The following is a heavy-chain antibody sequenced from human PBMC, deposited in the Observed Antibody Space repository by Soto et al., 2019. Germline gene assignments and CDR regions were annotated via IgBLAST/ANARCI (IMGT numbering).Heavy chain of an antibody. CDR2: INAGNGNT. CDR1: GYTFTSYA. D-gene: IGHD3-10*01. CDR3: ARGYGGSGSYFSKADAFDI. Sequence: ASVKVSCKASGYTFTSYAMHWVRRAPGQRLEWMGWINAGNGNTKYSQKFQGRVTITRDTSASTAYMELSSLRSEDTAVYYCARGYGGSGSYFSKADAFDIWGQGTMVTVSS. V-gene: IGHV1-3*01. J-gene: IGHJ3*02.